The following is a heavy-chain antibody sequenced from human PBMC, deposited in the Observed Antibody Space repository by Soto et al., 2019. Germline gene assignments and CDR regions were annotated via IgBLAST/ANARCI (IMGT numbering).Heavy chain of an antibody. CDR3: AKGSSSVYYYYYGIDV. D-gene: IGHD6-6*01. J-gene: IGHJ6*02. V-gene: IGHV3-30*18. CDR2: MSNDGSNK. CDR1: GFTFSGYG. Sequence: LRLSCVASGFTFSGYGMHWVRQAPGKGLEWVAVMSNDGSNKYYADSVKGRFTISRDNSKNMLYLQMNSLRTEDMAVYYCAKGSSSVYYYYYGIDVWGQGTTVTVSS.